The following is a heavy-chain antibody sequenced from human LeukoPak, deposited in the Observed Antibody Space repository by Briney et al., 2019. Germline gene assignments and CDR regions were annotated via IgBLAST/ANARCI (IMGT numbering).Heavy chain of an antibody. J-gene: IGHJ4*02. CDR2: ISNTGSTI. V-gene: IGHV3-11*04. Sequence: GGSLRLSCAASGFTFSDYYMSWIRQAPGKGLEWVSYISNTGSTIYYADSVKGRFTISRDNAKNSLYLQMNSLRAEDTAVYYCARDFQQLRIYYFDYWGQGSLVTVSS. D-gene: IGHD6-13*01. CDR3: ARDFQQLRIYYFDY. CDR1: GFTFSDYY.